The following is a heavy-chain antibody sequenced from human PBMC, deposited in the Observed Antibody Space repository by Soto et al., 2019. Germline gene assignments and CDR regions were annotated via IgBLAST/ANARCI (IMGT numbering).Heavy chain of an antibody. CDR1: GGTFSSSA. CDR3: ARAHSSGWFFFDY. V-gene: IGHV1-69*12. CDR2: INPLFGAA. J-gene: IGHJ4*02. Sequence: QVHLVQSGAEVKKPGSSVKVSCKASGGTFSSSALNWVRLAPGQGLEWMGGINPLFGAASYAQKFQGRVTISADAATTTVYMELSSLRSEDTAVYFCARAHSSGWFFFDYWGQGTLVTVSS. D-gene: IGHD6-19*01.